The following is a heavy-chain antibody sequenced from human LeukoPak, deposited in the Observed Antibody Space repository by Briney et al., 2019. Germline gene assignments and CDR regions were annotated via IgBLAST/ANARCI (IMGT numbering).Heavy chain of an antibody. Sequence: PGGSLRLSCAASGFTFSSYAMSWVRQAPGKGLEWVSGISGSAGGTYYADSVKGRFTISRDNSKYTLYLQMNSLRAEDTAVYFCAKVVFVLTNLYYFDCWGQGTLVTVSS. CDR3: AKVVFVLTNLYYFDC. V-gene: IGHV3-23*01. D-gene: IGHD3-10*01. CDR2: ISGSAGGT. J-gene: IGHJ4*02. CDR1: GFTFSSYA.